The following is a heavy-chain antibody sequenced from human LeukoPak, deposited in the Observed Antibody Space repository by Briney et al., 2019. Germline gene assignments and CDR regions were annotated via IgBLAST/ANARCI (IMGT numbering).Heavy chain of an antibody. CDR3: AQRRRITIFGVDNWFDP. J-gene: IGHJ5*02. Sequence: SGPTLVNPTQTLTLTCTFSGFSLSTSGVGVGWIRQPPGKALDWLALIYWNDYKRDSPSLKSRPTITKDTSKNQVVLTMTTLDPVDTATYYCAQRRRITIFGVDNWFDPWGQGTLVTVSS. V-gene: IGHV2-5*01. CDR1: GFSLSTSGVG. D-gene: IGHD3-3*01. CDR2: IYWNDYK.